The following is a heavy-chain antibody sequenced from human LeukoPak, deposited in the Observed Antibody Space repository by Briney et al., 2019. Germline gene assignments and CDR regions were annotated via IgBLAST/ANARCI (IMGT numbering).Heavy chain of an antibody. D-gene: IGHD4-11*01. J-gene: IGHJ6*02. CDR3: ARALAVTGYYYGMDV. Sequence: ASVKVSCKASGYTFTGYYMHWARQAPGQGLEWMGWINPNSGGTNYAQKFQGGVTMTRDTSISTAYMELSRLRSDDTAVYYCARALAVTGYYYGMDVWGQGTTVTVSS. CDR1: GYTFTGYY. V-gene: IGHV1-2*02. CDR2: INPNSGGT.